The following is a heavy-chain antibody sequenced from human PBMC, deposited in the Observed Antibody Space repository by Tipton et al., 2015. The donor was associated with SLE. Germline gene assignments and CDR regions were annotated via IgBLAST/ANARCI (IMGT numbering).Heavy chain of an antibody. CDR2: INHSGST. CDR1: GGSFSGYY. V-gene: IGHV4-34*01. J-gene: IGHJ5*02. Sequence: AGLVKPSETLSLTCAVYGGSFSGYYWSWIRQPPGKGLEWIGEINHSGSTNYNPSLKSRVTISVDTSKNQFSLKLSSVTAADTAVYYCARGPWGDQPIDPWGQGTLVTVSS. D-gene: IGHD2-21*02. CDR3: ARGPWGDQPIDP.